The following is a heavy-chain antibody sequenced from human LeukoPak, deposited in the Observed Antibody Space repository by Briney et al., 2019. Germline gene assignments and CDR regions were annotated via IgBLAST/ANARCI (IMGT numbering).Heavy chain of an antibody. CDR1: GFTFSVYS. CDR3: ARGYCNDKSCYYNP. CDR2: ISSSSSAR. Sequence: AGGSLRLSCAASGFTFSVYSMNWVRQAPGKLLEWISYISSSSSARFFADSVKGRFTISRDNAENSLYLQMNNLRDDDTAVYYCARGYCNDKSCYYNPCGQGTPVTVSS. V-gene: IGHV3-48*02. D-gene: IGHD2-15*01. J-gene: IGHJ5*02.